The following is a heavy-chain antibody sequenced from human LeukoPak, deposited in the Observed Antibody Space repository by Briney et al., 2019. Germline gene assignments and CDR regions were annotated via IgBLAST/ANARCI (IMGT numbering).Heavy chain of an antibody. CDR1: GFTFSSYS. V-gene: IGHV3-21*01. CDR2: ISSSSYI. CDR3: ARAPRYYFDY. Sequence: GGSLRLSCAASGFTFSSYSMNWVRQAPGKGLEWVSSISSSSYIYYADSVKGRFTISRDNAKNSLYLQMNSLRAEDTAVYYRARAPRYYFDYWGQGTLVTVSS. J-gene: IGHJ4*02.